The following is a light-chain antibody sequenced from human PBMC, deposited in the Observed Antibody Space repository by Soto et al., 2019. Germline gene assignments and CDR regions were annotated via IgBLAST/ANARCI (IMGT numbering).Light chain of an antibody. CDR2: AAS. CDR3: QQYGSSPT. J-gene: IGKJ1*01. CDR1: QSISSY. Sequence: DLQMTQSPSSLSASVGDRVTITCRASQSISSYLNWYQQKPGKAPKLLIYAASSLQSGVPSRFSGSGSGTDFTLTISRLEPEDFAVYYCQQYGSSPTFGQGTKVDIK. V-gene: IGKV1-39*01.